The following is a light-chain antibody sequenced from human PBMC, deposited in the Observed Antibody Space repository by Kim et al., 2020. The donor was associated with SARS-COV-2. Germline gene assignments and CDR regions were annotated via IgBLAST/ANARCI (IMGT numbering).Light chain of an antibody. Sequence: EIVLTQNPGTLSLSPGERATLSCRASQTVSSNYLAWYQQRPGQAPRLLISGASSRATDIPDKFSGSGSGTDFTLTISRLEPEDFAVYYCQQYGSSPYTFGQGTKLEI. CDR1: QTVSSNY. CDR2: GAS. CDR3: QQYGSSPYT. V-gene: IGKV3-20*01. J-gene: IGKJ2*01.